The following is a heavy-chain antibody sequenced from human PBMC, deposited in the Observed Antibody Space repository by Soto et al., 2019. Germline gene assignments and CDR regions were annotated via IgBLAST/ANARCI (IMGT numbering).Heavy chain of an antibody. CDR2: IYHSGST. D-gene: IGHD6-13*01. CDR3: ASSHAGAHITAAVH. CDR1: GGSISSGGYS. V-gene: IGHV4-30-2*01. Sequence: QLQLQESGSGLVKPSQTLSLTCAVSGGSISSGGYSWSWIRQPPGKGLEWIGYIYHSGSTYYNPSRRSRVTPSVDRSKNPFSLRLSSVTAADTAVYYCASSHAGAHITAAVHWGQGTLVTVSS. J-gene: IGHJ4*02.